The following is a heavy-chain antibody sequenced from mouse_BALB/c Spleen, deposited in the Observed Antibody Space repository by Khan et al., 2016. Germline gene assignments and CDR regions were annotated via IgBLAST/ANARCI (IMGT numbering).Heavy chain of an antibody. CDR1: GYTFTNYG. Sequence: QIQLVQSGPELKKPGETVKISCKASGYTFTNYGMNWVKQAPGKGLKWMGWIHTSTGEPTYAEEFKGRVAFSLETSASTAYLQINSLTSEDTATYFCARTARATFAYWGQGTLVTVSA. V-gene: IGHV9-3*02. J-gene: IGHJ3*01. CDR2: IHTSTGEP. CDR3: ARTARATFAY. D-gene: IGHD3-1*01.